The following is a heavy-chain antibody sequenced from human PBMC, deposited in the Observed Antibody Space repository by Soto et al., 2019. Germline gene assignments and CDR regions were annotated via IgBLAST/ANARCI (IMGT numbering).Heavy chain of an antibody. J-gene: IGHJ4*02. CDR2: IYDSGST. CDR3: ARGPPIYGGNSIDY. V-gene: IGHV4-31*03. CDR1: GGSISSGGYY. Sequence: PSETLSLTCTVSGGSISSGGYYWSWIRQHPGKGLEWIGYIYDSGSTYYNPSLKIRVTISVDTSKNQFSLKLSSVTAADTAVYYCARGPPIYGGNSIDYWGQGTLVTVSS. D-gene: IGHD4-17*01.